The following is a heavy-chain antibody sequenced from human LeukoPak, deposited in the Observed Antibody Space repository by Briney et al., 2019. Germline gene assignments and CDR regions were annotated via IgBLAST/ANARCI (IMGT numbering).Heavy chain of an antibody. D-gene: IGHD3-3*01. CDR3: ARSNYDFWSGPTPDVFDI. V-gene: IGHV4-61*02. CDR2: MYTSGNT. J-gene: IGHJ3*02. CDR1: GASISGAYY. Sequence: PSQTLSLTCTVSGASISGAYYWSWIRQPAGKGLEWIGRMYTSGNTNYNPSLKSRVTISVDTSKNQFSLRLNSVTAADAAVYYCARSNYDFWSGPTPDVFDIWGQGTMVTVSS.